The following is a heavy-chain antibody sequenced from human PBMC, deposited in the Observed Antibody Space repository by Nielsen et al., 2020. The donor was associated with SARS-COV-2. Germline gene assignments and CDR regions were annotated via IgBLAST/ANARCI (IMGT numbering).Heavy chain of an antibody. D-gene: IGHD1-26*01. J-gene: IGHJ4*02. CDR1: GFTVSSNY. V-gene: IGHV3-53*04. Sequence: GESLKISCAASGFTVSSNYMSWVRQAPGKGLEWVSVIYSGGSTYYADSVKGRLTISRHNSKNTLYLQMNSLRAEDTAVYYCARDSAATGEDYWGQGTLVTVSS. CDR3: ARDSAATGEDY. CDR2: IYSGGST.